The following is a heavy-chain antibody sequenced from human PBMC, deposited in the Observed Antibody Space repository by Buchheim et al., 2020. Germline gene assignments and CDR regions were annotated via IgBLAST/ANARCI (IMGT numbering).Heavy chain of an antibody. D-gene: IGHD5-12*01. Sequence: EVQLLESGGGLVQPGGSLRLSCAASGFTFSSYAMSWVRQAPGKGLECVSAISGSGGSTYYAASVKGRFTISSDNFPTTLYLQMNSLRAEDTAVYYCAKDQIVATIPPRWFDPWGQGTL. CDR1: GFTFSSYA. CDR3: AKDQIVATIPPRWFDP. V-gene: IGHV3-23*01. J-gene: IGHJ5*02. CDR2: ISGSGGST.